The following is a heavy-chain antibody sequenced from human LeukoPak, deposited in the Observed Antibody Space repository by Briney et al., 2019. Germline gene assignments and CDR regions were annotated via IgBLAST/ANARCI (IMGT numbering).Heavy chain of an antibody. CDR1: GYSISSGYY. J-gene: IGHJ4*02. D-gene: IGHD6-19*01. Sequence: PSETLSLTCTVSGYSISSGYYWSWIRKPPGKGLEWIGYIYTSGSTNYNPSLKSRVTTSVDTSKNQFPLKLSSVTAADTAVYYCARQSSGWAGFDYWGQGTLVTLSS. V-gene: IGHV4-4*09. CDR2: IYTSGST. CDR3: ARQSSGWAGFDY.